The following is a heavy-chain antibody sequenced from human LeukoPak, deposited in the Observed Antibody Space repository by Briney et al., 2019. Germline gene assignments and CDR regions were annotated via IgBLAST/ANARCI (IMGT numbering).Heavy chain of an antibody. CDR1: GFTFSSYA. J-gene: IGHJ4*02. CDR3: ANSITIFGVVIPYSFDY. V-gene: IGHV3-23*01. CDR2: ISGSGGST. D-gene: IGHD3-3*01. Sequence: GGSLRLSCAASGFTFSSYAMSWVCQAPGKGLEWVSAISGSGGSTYYADSVKGRFTISRDNSKNTLYLQMNSLRAEDTAVYYCANSITIFGVVIPYSFDYWGQGTLVTVSS.